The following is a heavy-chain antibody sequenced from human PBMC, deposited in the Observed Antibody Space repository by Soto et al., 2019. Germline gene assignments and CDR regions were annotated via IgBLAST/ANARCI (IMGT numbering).Heavy chain of an antibody. CDR1: EFALRSFG. CDR3: ARGGVVGYCSGGRCSDFDY. D-gene: IGHD2-15*01. J-gene: IGHJ4*02. CDR2: IWQDGSNE. Sequence: QVQLVESGGGVVQPGRSLRLSCAASEFALRSFGMHWVRQAPGKGLEWVAVIWQDGSNEFYAESVKGRFTISRDNSKNELYLQMDGLRAEDTAVYYCARGGVVGYCSGGRCSDFDYWGQGTLVTVSS. V-gene: IGHV3-33*01.